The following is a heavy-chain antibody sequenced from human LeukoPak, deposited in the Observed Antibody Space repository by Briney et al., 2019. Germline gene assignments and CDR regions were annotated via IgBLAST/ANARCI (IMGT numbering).Heavy chain of an antibody. D-gene: IGHD3-9*01. CDR3: ARSRDILTGPFDY. Sequence: GGSLRLSCAASGFTVSSNYMSWVRQAPGKGLEWVSVIYSGGSTYYADSVKGRFTISRDNSKNTLYLQMNSLRAEDTAVYYCARSRDILTGPFDYWGQGTLVTVSS. J-gene: IGHJ4*02. CDR2: IYSGGST. CDR1: GFTVSSNY. V-gene: IGHV3-53*01.